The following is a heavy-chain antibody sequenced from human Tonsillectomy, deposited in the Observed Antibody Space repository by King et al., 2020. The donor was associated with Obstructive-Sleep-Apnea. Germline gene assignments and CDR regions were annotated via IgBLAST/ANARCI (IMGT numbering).Heavy chain of an antibody. CDR1: GFTFSSYG. CDR3: ARDDYGDFVMALGAFDI. CDR2: IWYDGRNK. V-gene: IGHV3-33*01. J-gene: IGHJ3*02. Sequence: VQLVESGGGVVQPGRSLRLSCAASGFTFSSYGMHWVRQAPGKGLEWVAVIWYDGRNKYYSDSVKGRFTISRDNSKNTLYLQMDSRRAEDTAVYYCARDDYGDFVMALGAFDIWGQGTMVTVSS. D-gene: IGHD4-17*01.